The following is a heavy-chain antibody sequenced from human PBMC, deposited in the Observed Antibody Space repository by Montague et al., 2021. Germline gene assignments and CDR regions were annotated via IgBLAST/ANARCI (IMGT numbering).Heavy chain of an antibody. Sequence: SLRLSCAASGFSFSSYWMHWVRQAPGKGLLWVSRITLDGSSTTFADSVKGRFTTSRDNAEAALYLQMNSLRVEDTAVYYCARNLASAAPGAFDIWGQGTMVPVSS. D-gene: IGHD6-13*01. J-gene: IGHJ3*02. CDR2: ITLDGSST. V-gene: IGHV3-74*01. CDR3: ARNLASAAPGAFDI. CDR1: GFSFSSYW.